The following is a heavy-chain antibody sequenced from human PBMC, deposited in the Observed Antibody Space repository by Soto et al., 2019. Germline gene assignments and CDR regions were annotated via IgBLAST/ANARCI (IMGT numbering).Heavy chain of an antibody. CDR2: FYDSGST. Sequence: QLQLQESGPGLLKPSETLSLTCTVSGGSISARHTYCGWFRQPPGKGLEGIGSFYDSGSTYYNPSLKSRVYISVDSSKNQFSLTLASLTAADTAVYYCARAPDSWGQGTLVTVSS. CDR3: ARAPDS. CDR1: GGSISARHTY. J-gene: IGHJ4*02. V-gene: IGHV4-39*01.